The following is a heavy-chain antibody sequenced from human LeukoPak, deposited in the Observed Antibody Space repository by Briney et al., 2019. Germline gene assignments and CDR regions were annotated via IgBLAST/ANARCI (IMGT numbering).Heavy chain of an antibody. J-gene: IGHJ6*02. CDR1: GYTFTTYW. V-gene: IGHV5-51*01. Sequence: GESLKISCRGSGYTFTTYWIGWVRQVPGKGLELMGIIYPGDSDTRYSPSFQGQVTISADKSMSTAYLQWSSLKASDTAMYYCARTMTYYYDSSGSYYYYGMDVLGQGTTVTVSS. CDR2: IYPGDSDT. D-gene: IGHD3-22*01. CDR3: ARTMTYYYDSSGSYYYYGMDV.